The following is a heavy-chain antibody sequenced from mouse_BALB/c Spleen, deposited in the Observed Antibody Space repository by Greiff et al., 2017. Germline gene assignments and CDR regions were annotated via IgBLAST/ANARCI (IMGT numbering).Heavy chain of an antibody. D-gene: IGHD2-4*01. CDR2: INPNNGGT. V-gene: IGHV1-18*01. Sequence: EVQRVESGPELVKPGASVKISCKTSGYTFTEYTMHWVKQSHGKSLEWIGGINPNNGGTSYNQKFKGKATLTVDKSSSTAYMELRSLTSEDSAVYYCARIYYDGVGYYAMDYWGQGTSVTVSS. CDR1: GYTFTEYT. J-gene: IGHJ4*01. CDR3: ARIYYDGVGYYAMDY.